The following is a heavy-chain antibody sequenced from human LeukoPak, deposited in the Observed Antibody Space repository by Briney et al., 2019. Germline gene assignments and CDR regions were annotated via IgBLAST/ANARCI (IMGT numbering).Heavy chain of an antibody. Sequence: GGSLRLSCAASGFTFSNYWVHWVRQAPGMGLVWVSRINPDGTTTSYADSVKGRFTISRDNAKNTLYLQMNSLRAEDTAVYYCARGYSGSYRIDYWGQGTLVTVSS. CDR1: GFTFSNYW. D-gene: IGHD1-26*01. V-gene: IGHV3-74*01. CDR2: INPDGTTT. CDR3: ARGYSGSYRIDY. J-gene: IGHJ4*02.